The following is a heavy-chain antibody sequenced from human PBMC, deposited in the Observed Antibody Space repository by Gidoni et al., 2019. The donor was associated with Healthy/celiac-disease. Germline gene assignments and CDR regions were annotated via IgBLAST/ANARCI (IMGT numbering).Heavy chain of an antibody. V-gene: IGHV3-53*04. D-gene: IGHD3-10*01. Sequence: EVQLVESGGGLVQPGGSLRLSCAASGFIVSSNYMSWVRQAPGKGLEWVSVIYSGGSTYYADSVKGRFTISRHNSKNTLYLQMNSLRAEDTAVYYCARAYLGAFDIWGQGTMVTVSS. J-gene: IGHJ3*02. CDR1: GFIVSSNY. CDR2: IYSGGST. CDR3: ARAYLGAFDI.